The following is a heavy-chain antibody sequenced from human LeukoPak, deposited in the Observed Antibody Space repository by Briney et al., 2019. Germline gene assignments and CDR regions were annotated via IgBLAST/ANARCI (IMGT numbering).Heavy chain of an antibody. D-gene: IGHD1-7*01. V-gene: IGHV4-59*01. CDR1: GGSISGYY. Sequence: PSETLSLTCTVSGGSISGYYWSWIRQPPGKGLEWIGFIYYSGSTNYNPSLKSRITISIDTSKNQFSLKVSSVTAADTAVYYCARERITGTVDYWGQGTLVTVSS. CDR2: IYYSGST. CDR3: ARERITGTVDY. J-gene: IGHJ4*02.